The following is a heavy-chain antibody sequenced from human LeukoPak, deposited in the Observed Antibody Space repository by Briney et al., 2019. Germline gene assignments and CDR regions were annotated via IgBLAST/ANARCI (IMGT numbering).Heavy chain of an antibody. CDR3: ARHIVVVPAAIGGWFDP. V-gene: IGHV4-4*09. J-gene: IGHJ5*02. CDR1: GGSISSYY. D-gene: IGHD2-2*01. Sequence: KSSETLSLTCTVSGGSISSYYWSWIRQPPGKGLAWIGYIYTSGSTNYNPSLKSRVTISVDTSKNQFSLKLSSVTAADTAVYYCARHIVVVPAAIGGWFDPWGQGTLVTVSS. CDR2: IYTSGST.